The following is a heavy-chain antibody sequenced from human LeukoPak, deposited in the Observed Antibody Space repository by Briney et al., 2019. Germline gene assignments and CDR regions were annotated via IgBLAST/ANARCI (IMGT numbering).Heavy chain of an antibody. Sequence: ASVKVSCKASGGTFSSYAISWVRQAPGQGLEWMGRIIPILGIANYAQKFQGRVTITADKSTSTAYMELSSLRSEDTAVYYCARETTIVGATTYFDYWGQGTLVTVSS. CDR3: ARETTIVGATTYFDY. CDR1: GGTFSSYA. V-gene: IGHV1-69*04. CDR2: IIPILGIA. J-gene: IGHJ4*02. D-gene: IGHD1-26*01.